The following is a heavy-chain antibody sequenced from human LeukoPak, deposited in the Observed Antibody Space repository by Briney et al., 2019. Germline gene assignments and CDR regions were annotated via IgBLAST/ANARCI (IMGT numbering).Heavy chain of an antibody. CDR2: IRYDGTNK. V-gene: IGHV3-30*02. J-gene: IGHJ6*02. CDR1: EFTFSTYG. CDR3: ARTLWFGESQARGYYYYGMDV. D-gene: IGHD3-10*01. Sequence: GGSLRLSCAASEFTFSTYGMHWVRQAPGKGLEWVSFIRYDGTNKYYADSVKGRFTISRDNSKNTLYLQMNSLRAEDTAVYYCARTLWFGESQARGYYYYGMDVWGQGTTVTVSS.